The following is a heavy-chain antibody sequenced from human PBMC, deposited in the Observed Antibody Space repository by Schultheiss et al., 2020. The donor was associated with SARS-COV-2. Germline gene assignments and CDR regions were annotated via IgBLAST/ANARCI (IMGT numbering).Heavy chain of an antibody. CDR2: IYYSGST. Sequence: SETLSLTCTVSGGSISSYYWSWIRQPPGKGLEWIGYIYYSGSTNYNPSLKSRVTISVDTSKNQFSLKLSSVTAADTAVYYCARGSRVWYYDSSGYYTFDYWGQGTLVTVSS. J-gene: IGHJ4*02. CDR3: ARGSRVWYYDSSGYYTFDY. D-gene: IGHD3-22*01. V-gene: IGHV4-59*08. CDR1: GGSISSYY.